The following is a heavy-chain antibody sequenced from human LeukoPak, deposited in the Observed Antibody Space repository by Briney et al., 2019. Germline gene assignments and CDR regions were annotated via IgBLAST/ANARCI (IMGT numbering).Heavy chain of an antibody. CDR2: ISYDGSNK. Sequence: PGGSLRLSCAASGFTFSSYAMHWVRQAPGKGLEWVAVISYDGSNKYYADSVKGRLTISRDNSKNTLYMQMNSLRAEDTAVYYCARGSVWNYPDYWGQGTLVTVSS. CDR3: ARGSVWNYPDY. V-gene: IGHV3-30-3*01. J-gene: IGHJ4*02. CDR1: GFTFSSYA. D-gene: IGHD1-1*01.